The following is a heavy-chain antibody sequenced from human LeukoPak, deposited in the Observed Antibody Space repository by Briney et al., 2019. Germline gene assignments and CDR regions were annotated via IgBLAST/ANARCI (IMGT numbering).Heavy chain of an antibody. D-gene: IGHD5-18*01. V-gene: IGHV1-69*04. Sequence: SVKVSCKASGGTFISYAISWVRQAPGQGLEWMGRIIPILGIANYAQKFQGRVTITADKSTSTAYTELSSLRSEDTAVYYCAREAQLWFGNPPYGLDYWGQGTLVTVSS. CDR2: IIPILGIA. CDR1: GGTFISYA. J-gene: IGHJ4*02. CDR3: AREAQLWFGNPPYGLDY.